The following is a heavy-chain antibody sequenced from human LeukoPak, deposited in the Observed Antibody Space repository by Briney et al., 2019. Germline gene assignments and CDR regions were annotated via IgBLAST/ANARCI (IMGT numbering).Heavy chain of an antibody. J-gene: IGHJ4*02. CDR3: AKYDSSGAPIDY. Sequence: GYIYYSGSTNYTPSLKSRVTISVDTSKNQFSLKLSSVTAADTAVYYCAKYDSSGAPIDYWGQGTLVTVSS. CDR2: IYYSGST. V-gene: IGHV4-59*01. D-gene: IGHD3-22*01.